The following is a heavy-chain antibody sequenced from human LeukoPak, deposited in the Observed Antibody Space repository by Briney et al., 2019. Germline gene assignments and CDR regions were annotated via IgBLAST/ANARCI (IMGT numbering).Heavy chain of an antibody. D-gene: IGHD2-15*01. J-gene: IGHJ5*02. CDR3: ARGPRCSGGSCYSVRVDP. CDR1: GGSFSGYY. Sequence: SETLSLTCAVYGGSFSGYYWSWIRQPPGKGLEWIGEVNHSGSTNYNPSLKSRVTISVDTSKNQFSLKLSSVTAADTAVYYCARGPRCSGGSCYSVRVDPWGQGTLVTVSS. CDR2: VNHSGST. V-gene: IGHV4-34*01.